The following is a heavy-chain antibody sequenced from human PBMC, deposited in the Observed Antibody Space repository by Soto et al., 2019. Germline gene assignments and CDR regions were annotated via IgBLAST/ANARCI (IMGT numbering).Heavy chain of an antibody. CDR2: INPDGSEK. V-gene: IGHV3-7*01. J-gene: IGHJ4*02. CDR3: SRSLDS. CDR1: GFTFSSFW. Sequence: PGGSLRLSCAASGFTFSSFWMDWVRQAPGKGLEWVANINPDGSEKHYVDSVKGRFTISRDNAKNSLYLQMSSLTAEDSALYYCSRSLDSWGQGTRVPVYS.